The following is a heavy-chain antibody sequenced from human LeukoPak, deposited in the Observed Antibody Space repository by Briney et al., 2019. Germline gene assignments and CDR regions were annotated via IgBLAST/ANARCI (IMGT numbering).Heavy chain of an antibody. D-gene: IGHD2-21*02. V-gene: IGHV3-30*04. CDR3: ARDVWDIVVVTASWGSGYFDY. J-gene: IGHJ4*02. CDR1: GFTFSSYA. Sequence: GGSLRLSCAASGFTFSSYAMYWVRQAPGKGLEWVAVISYDGSNKYYADSVKGRFTISRDNSKNTLYLQMNSLRAEDTAVYYCARDVWDIVVVTASWGSGYFDYWGQGTLVTVSS. CDR2: ISYDGSNK.